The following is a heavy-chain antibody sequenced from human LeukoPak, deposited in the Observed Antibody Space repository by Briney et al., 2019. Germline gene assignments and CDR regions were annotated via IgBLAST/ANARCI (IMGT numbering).Heavy chain of an antibody. D-gene: IGHD6-6*01. CDR2: INHSGST. CDR3: ATNGYSRSSADY. V-gene: IGHV4-34*01. J-gene: IGHJ4*02. CDR1: GGSFSGYY. Sequence: SETLSLTCVVYGGSFSGYYWSWIRQPPGKGLEWIGEINHSGSTNYNPSLKSRVTISVDTSKNQFSLKLSSVTAADTAVYYCATNGYSRSSADYWGQGTLVTVSS.